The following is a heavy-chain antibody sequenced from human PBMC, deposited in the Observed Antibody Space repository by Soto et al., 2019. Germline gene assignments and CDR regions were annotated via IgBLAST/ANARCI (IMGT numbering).Heavy chain of an antibody. V-gene: IGHV3-23*01. CDR3: AKKGGGSRSGMDV. D-gene: IGHD2-15*01. J-gene: IGHJ6*02. CDR2: ISGSGGST. Sequence: GGSLRLSCAASGFTFSSYAMSWVRQAPGKGLEWVSAISGSGGSTYYADSVKGRFTISRDNSKSTLYLQMNSLRAEDTAVYYCAKKGGGSRSGMDVWGQGTTVTVSS. CDR1: GFTFSSYA.